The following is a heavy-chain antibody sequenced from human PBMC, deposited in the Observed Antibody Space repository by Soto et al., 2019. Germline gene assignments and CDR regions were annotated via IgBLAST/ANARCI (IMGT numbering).Heavy chain of an antibody. CDR3: ARQGSGSEYPQYFYYGMYV. V-gene: IGHV1-2*02. Sequence: QVLLVQSGAEVKKPGASVKVSCKTSGYTFTAYYIHWVRQAPGQGLEWMGWINPNSGVANYAQNFQGRVSMTRDTSISTVYMELTKMRSQETTIYYCARQGSGSEYPQYFYYGMYVWGQGTTAAASS. J-gene: IGHJ6*02. CDR1: GYTFTAYY. CDR2: INPNSGVA. D-gene: IGHD5-12*01.